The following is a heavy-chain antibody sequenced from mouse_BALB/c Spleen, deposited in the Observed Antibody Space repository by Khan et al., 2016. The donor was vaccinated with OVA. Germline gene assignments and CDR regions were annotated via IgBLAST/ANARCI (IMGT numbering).Heavy chain of an antibody. CDR2: IYPGNSDT. Sequence: EVQLQESGTVLARPGTSVKMSCKASGYTFTSYWMHWVKQRPGQGLEWIGAIYPGNSDTSYNQKFTGKAKLTVVTSTSTAYMELSSLTEEDSAVDYCTRFGYLFAYWGQGTLVTVSA. CDR3: TRFGYLFAY. CDR1: GYTFTSYW. J-gene: IGHJ3*01. D-gene: IGHD2-2*01. V-gene: IGHV1-5*01.